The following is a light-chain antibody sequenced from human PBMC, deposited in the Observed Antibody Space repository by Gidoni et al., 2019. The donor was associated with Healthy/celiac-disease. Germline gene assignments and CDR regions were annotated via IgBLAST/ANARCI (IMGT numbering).Light chain of an antibody. CDR2: SAS. CDR3: QQLNNYPFT. J-gene: IGKJ3*01. V-gene: IGKV1-9*01. Sequence: IQLTQSPSSLSASSSQGISSYLAWYQQKSGKAPKLLIYSASTLQSGVPSRFSGSGSGTDFTLTISSLQPEDFATYYCQQLNNYPFTFGPGTKVHIK. CDR1: QGISSY.